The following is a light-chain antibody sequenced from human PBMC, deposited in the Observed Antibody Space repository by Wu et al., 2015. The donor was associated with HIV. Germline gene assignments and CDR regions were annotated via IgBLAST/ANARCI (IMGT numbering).Light chain of an antibody. CDR1: QSVRNNY. CDR3: HQYVDSEET. J-gene: IGKJ1*01. V-gene: IGKV3-20*01. Sequence: EIVLTQSPGTLSLSPGDRATLSCRASQSVRNNYLAWYQQKPGQAPRLLIYGAFSRATGIPDRFGGSGSGTDFTLTISRLEPEDFAVYYCHQYVDSEETFGQGTKVEIK. CDR2: GAF.